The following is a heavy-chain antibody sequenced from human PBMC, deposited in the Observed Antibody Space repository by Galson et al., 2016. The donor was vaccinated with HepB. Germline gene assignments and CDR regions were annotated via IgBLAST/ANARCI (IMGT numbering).Heavy chain of an antibody. CDR1: GDSISSVSYY. CDR3: ASPWGAGTPPY. D-gene: IGHD1-1*01. CDR2: IYYSGNT. V-gene: IGHV4-39*07. Sequence: SETLSLTCSVSGDSISSVSYYWGWIRQPPGKGLEWIGNIYYSGNTYYNPSLESRVPISLDTSKNQFFLKLNSVTAADTAVYYCASPWGAGTPPYWGQGTLVIVSS. J-gene: IGHJ4*01.